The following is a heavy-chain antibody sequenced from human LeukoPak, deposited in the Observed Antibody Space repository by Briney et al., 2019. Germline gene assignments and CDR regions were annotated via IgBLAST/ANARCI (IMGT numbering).Heavy chain of an antibody. D-gene: IGHD6-19*01. V-gene: IGHV3-21*01. CDR3: AREAVSGSSYFDY. Sequence: GGSLRLSCAASGFTFKNYHMNWVRQVPGKGPEWVSSITVNGLSRYYADSVKGRFTISRDNAENSLYLQMDSLRAEDTAVYCCAREAVSGSSYFDYWGLGTLVTVSS. CDR1: GFTFKNYH. J-gene: IGHJ4*02. CDR2: ITVNGLSR.